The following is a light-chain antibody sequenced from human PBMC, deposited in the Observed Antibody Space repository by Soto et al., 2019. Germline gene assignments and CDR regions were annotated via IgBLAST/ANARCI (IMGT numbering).Light chain of an antibody. CDR2: DAS. CDR3: QQRSNWPPLIS. Sequence: VLTQSPATLSVSPGERATLSCRASQSVTTYLAWYQQKPGQAPRLLIYDASNRATGIPARFSGSGSGTDFTLTTSSLEPEDFAVYYCQQRSNWPPLISFGQGTRLE. V-gene: IGKV3-11*01. J-gene: IGKJ5*01. CDR1: QSVTTY.